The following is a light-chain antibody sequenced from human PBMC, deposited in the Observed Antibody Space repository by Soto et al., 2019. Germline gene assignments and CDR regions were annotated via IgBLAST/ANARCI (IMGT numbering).Light chain of an antibody. CDR2: DVS. Sequence: QSALTQPRSVSGSPGQSVTISCTGTSSDVGGYNHVSWYQHHPGKAPKLMIYDVSQRPSGVPDRFSGSKSGTTASLTISGRQAEDEADYYCCSYTARFTLLFGGGTKLTVL. V-gene: IGLV2-11*01. CDR3: CSYTARFTLL. CDR1: SSDVGGYNH. J-gene: IGLJ3*02.